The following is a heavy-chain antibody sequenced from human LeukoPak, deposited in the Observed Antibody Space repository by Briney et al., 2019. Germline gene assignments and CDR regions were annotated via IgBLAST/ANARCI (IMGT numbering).Heavy chain of an antibody. CDR3: AKDVPTAYFDY. V-gene: IGHV3-30*02. J-gene: IGHJ4*02. CDR2: VRYDETTK. Sequence: PGGSLRLSCAASGFTFSTYDMSWVRQAPGKGLEWVAFVRYDETTKFYADSVKGRFTISRDNSKTTLYLQMNSLRAEDTAVYYCAKDVPTAYFDYWGQGTLVTVSS. D-gene: IGHD2-2*01. CDR1: GFTFSTYD.